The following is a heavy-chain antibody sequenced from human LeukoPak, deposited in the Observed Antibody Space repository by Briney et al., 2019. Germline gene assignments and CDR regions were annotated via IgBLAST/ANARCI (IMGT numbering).Heavy chain of an antibody. Sequence: ASVKVSCKASGYTFTGYYMHWVRQAPGQGLEWMGWINPNRGGTNYAQKFQGRVTMTRDTSISTAYMELSRLRSDDTAVYYCARPSSQYNWNYGWFDPWGQGTLVTVSS. V-gene: IGHV1-2*02. J-gene: IGHJ5*02. CDR1: GYTFTGYY. D-gene: IGHD1-7*01. CDR2: INPNRGGT. CDR3: ARPSSQYNWNYGWFDP.